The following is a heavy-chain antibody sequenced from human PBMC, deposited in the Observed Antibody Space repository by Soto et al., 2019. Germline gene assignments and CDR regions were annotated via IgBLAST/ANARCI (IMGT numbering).Heavy chain of an antibody. V-gene: IGHV1-69*19. D-gene: IGHD3-10*01. Sequence: QVQLVQSGAGMKKLGSSVKVSCQSSGGTFNTYAMNWWRQAPGQGPEWMGDISPTFGAANYPSKFKGRGTITADETTGTSYMQVSSLTSEDTALYFCAREVQVHTPAFVYWGQGTLVTVSS. J-gene: IGHJ4*02. CDR3: AREVQVHTPAFVY. CDR2: ISPTFGAA. CDR1: GGTFNTYA.